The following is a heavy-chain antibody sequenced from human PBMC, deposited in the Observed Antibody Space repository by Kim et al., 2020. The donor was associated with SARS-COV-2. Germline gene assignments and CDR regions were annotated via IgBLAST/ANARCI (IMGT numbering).Heavy chain of an antibody. CDR2: IWSDGSNK. CDR3: ATLTDSDAFDI. J-gene: IGHJ3*02. V-gene: IGHV3-33*01. D-gene: IGHD2-15*01. Sequence: GGSLRLSCAASGFTFSNYGMHWVRQAPGKGLEWVAIIWSDGSNKYYAESVKGRFTISRDNSKNTLYLQMNSLRAEDTAVFYCATLTDSDAFDIWGQGTMVTVSS. CDR1: GFTFSNYG.